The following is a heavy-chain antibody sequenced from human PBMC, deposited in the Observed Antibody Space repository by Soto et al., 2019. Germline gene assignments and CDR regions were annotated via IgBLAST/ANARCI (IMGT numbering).Heavy chain of an antibody. V-gene: IGHV4-31*03. CDR3: ATDSYRSRWPPAFDI. Sequence: PSETLSLTCTVSGGSISRGGYYWSWIRQHPGKGLEWIGYIYYSGSTYYNPSLKRRVTISVDTSQNQFSLKLSSVTAADTAVYYCATDSYRSRWPPAFDIWGQGTMVTVSS. CDR1: GGSISRGGYY. J-gene: IGHJ3*02. D-gene: IGHD6-13*01. CDR2: IYYSGST.